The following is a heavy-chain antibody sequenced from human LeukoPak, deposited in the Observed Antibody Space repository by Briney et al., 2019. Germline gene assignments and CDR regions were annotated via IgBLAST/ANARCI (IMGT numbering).Heavy chain of an antibody. V-gene: IGHV4-39*07. D-gene: IGHD2-15*01. CDR2: IYYSGST. J-gene: IGHJ4*02. CDR3: ARAPLVVAATYFDY. CDR1: GGSISGSGYY. Sequence: PSETLSLTCTVSGGSISGSGYYWGWVRQPPGKGLEWIGSIYYSGSTNYNPSLKSRVTISVDTSKNQFSLKLSSVTAADTAVYYCARAPLVVAATYFDYWGQGTLVTVSS.